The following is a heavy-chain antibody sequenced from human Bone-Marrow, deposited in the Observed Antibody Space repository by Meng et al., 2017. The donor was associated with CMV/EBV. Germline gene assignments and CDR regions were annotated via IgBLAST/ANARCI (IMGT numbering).Heavy chain of an antibody. D-gene: IGHD3-10*01. CDR2: IKSKTGGGTT. Sequence: GGTLRLSCAASGFTFSNAWMSWVRQAPGKGLEWVGRIKSKTGGGTTDYAAPVKGRFTISSDDSKNTLFLQMNSLKTEDTAVYYSTTDSGIDYWGQGTLVTVSS. J-gene: IGHJ4*02. CDR3: TTDSGIDY. CDR1: GFTFSNAW. V-gene: IGHV3-15*01.